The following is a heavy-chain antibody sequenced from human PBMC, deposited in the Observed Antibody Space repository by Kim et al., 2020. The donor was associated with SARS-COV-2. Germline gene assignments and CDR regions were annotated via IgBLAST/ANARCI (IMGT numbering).Heavy chain of an antibody. D-gene: IGHD3-22*01. Sequence: KGRFTISRDNSKNTLYLQMNSLRAEDTAVYYCAKDAEYDYYDSSGYLFDYWGQGTLVTVSS. V-gene: IGHV3-23*01. CDR3: AKDAEYDYYDSSGYLFDY. J-gene: IGHJ4*02.